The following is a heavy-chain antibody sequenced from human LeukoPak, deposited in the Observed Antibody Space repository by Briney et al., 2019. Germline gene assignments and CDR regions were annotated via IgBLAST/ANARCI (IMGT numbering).Heavy chain of an antibody. V-gene: IGHV4-38-2*02. J-gene: IGHJ5*02. Sequence: PSETLSLTCKVSGYSIRSGYYWGWIRQPPGKGLEWIGSIYHSGSTYYNPSLKSRVTISVDTSKNQFSLKLSSVTAADMAVYYYARTYSLAAGLDPWGQGTLVTVSS. CDR2: IYHSGST. D-gene: IGHD6-13*01. CDR1: GYSIRSGYY. CDR3: ARTYSLAAGLDP.